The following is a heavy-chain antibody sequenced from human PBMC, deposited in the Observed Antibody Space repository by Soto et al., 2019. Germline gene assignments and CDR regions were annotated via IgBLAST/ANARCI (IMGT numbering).Heavy chain of an antibody. CDR3: ARSRGWFGEVPNAFDI. D-gene: IGHD3-10*01. J-gene: IGHJ3*02. V-gene: IGHV1-18*01. Sequence: ASVKVSCKASGYTFTSYGISWVRQAPGQGLEWMGWISAYNGNTNYAQKFQGRVTITADKSTGTAYMELSSLRSEDTAVYYCARSRGWFGEVPNAFDIWGQGTMVTVSS. CDR1: GYTFTSYG. CDR2: ISAYNGNT.